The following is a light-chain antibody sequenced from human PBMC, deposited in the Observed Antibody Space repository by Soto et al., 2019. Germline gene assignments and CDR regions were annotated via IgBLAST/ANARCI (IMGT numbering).Light chain of an antibody. CDR1: QGISNY. J-gene: IGKJ5*01. CDR3: QPYNSYPIT. V-gene: IGKV1-16*01. CDR2: GVS. Sequence: DVQMTQSPSSLSASIGDRVIITCRASQGISNYLAWFQQKSGKAPKSLIYGVSNLLSGVPSRFSGSGSGTDFTLNISSRQPEDFATYYCQPYNSYPITFGQGTRLDIK.